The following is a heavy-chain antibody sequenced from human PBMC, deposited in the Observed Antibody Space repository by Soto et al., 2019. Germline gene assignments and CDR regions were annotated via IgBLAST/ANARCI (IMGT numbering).Heavy chain of an antibody. CDR3: TAGYSSGWPAFDY. D-gene: IGHD6-19*01. CDR2: IRSKANSYAT. V-gene: IGHV3-73*01. CDR1: GFTFSGSA. J-gene: IGHJ4*02. Sequence: GGSLRLSCAASGFTFSGSAMHWVRQASGKGLEWVGRIRSKANSYATAYAASVKARFTISRDDSKNTAYLQMNSLKTEDTAVYYCTAGYSSGWPAFDYWGQGTLVTVSS.